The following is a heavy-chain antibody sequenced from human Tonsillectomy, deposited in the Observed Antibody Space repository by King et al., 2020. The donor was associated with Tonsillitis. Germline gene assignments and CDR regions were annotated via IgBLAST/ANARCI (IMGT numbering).Heavy chain of an antibody. Sequence: VQLVESGGGLVQPGGSLRLSCVASGFTFSSYAMTWVRQAPGKGLEWVSAISGSGGGTYYAASVKGRFTISRDNSRNTLYLQMNSLGAEDTAVYYCAKARWGYDFWNADYILGDYWGQGTLVTVSS. D-gene: IGHD3-3*01. V-gene: IGHV3-23*04. CDR1: GFTFSSYA. CDR2: ISGSGGGT. J-gene: IGHJ4*02. CDR3: AKARWGYDFWNADYILGDY.